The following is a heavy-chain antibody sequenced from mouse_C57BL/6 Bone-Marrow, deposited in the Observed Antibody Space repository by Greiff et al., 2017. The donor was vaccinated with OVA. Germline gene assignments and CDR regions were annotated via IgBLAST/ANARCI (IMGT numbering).Heavy chain of an antibody. D-gene: IGHD1-1*01. Sequence: EVQLQQSGPELVKPGASVKISCKASGYSFTGYYMNWVKQSPEKSLEWIGEINPSTGGTTYNQKFKAKATLTVDKSSSTAYMQLKSLTSEDSAVYYCARRGSSYYFDYWGQGTTLTVSS. V-gene: IGHV1-42*01. CDR3: ARRGSSYYFDY. CDR1: GYSFTGYY. CDR2: INPSTGGT. J-gene: IGHJ2*01.